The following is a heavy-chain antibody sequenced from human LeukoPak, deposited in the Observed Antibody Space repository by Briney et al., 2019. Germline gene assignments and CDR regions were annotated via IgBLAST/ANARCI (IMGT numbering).Heavy chain of an antibody. J-gene: IGHJ4*02. D-gene: IGHD6-19*01. CDR3: ARGAGWCDN. CDR1: GGSITSDY. Sequence: SETLSLTCTVSGGSITSDYWSWLRQPPGKGLEWIAYIRYSGTTNYNPSLKSRVTISLDTSKNQFSLKLTSVTAADTAEYYCARGAGWCDNWGQGTLVTVSS. V-gene: IGHV4-59*01. CDR2: IRYSGTT.